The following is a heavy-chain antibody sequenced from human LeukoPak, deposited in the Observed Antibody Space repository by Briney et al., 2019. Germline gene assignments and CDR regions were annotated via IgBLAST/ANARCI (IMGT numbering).Heavy chain of an antibody. D-gene: IGHD3-16*01. CDR2: IKTDGSTT. CDR3: ATDTFGPNDC. J-gene: IGHJ4*02. Sequence: GGSLRLSCAASGFTFSRYWMHWVGQAPGKGLVWVSNIKTDGSTTNYADSVKGRFTISRDNAKNTLYLQMNGLRAEDTAVYYCATDTFGPNDCWGQGTLVTVSS. V-gene: IGHV3-74*01. CDR1: GFTFSRYW.